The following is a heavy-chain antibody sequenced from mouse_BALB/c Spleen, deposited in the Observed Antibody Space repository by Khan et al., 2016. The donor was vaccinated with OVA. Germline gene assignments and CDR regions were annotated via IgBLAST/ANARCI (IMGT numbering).Heavy chain of an antibody. CDR1: GFTFSSFG. CDR3: ARSRYDNSIDY. Sequence: EVMLVESGGGLVHPGGSRKLSCAASGFTFSSFGMHWVRQAPEKGLEWVTYISSGSSTIYYADTVKGRFTISRDNPKNTLCLQMTSRRSEDTAMDYCARSRYDNSIDYWGQGTSVTVSS. D-gene: IGHD2-14*01. CDR2: ISSGSSTI. V-gene: IGHV5-17*02. J-gene: IGHJ4*01.